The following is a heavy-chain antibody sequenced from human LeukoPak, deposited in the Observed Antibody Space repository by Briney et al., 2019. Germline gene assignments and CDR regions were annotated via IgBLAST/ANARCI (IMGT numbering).Heavy chain of an antibody. CDR1: GFTFGDYA. CDR3: TRDPTNTAGYRGSMTGYFDY. Sequence: GGSLRLSCTASGFTFGDYAMSWVRQAPGKGLEWVGFIRSKAYGGTTEYAASVKGRFTISRDDSKSIAYLQMNSLKTEDTAVYYCTRDPTNTAGYRGSMTGYFDYWGQGTLVTVSS. CDR2: IRSKAYGGTT. V-gene: IGHV3-49*04. D-gene: IGHD1-26*01. J-gene: IGHJ4*02.